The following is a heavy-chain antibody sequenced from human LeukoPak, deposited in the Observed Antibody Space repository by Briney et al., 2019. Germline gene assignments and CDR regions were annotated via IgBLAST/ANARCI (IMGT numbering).Heavy chain of an antibody. CDR3: ARPRDNWEDY. J-gene: IGHJ4*02. D-gene: IGHD1-20*01. CDR1: GYSFSNFW. CDR2: IYPGDSDT. Sequence: GESLKISCKGSGYSFSNFWIGWVRQMPGKGLEWMGIIYPGDSDTRYNPSFQGQVTISADKSTSSAYLQWNSLKASDTAMYYCARPRDNWEDYWGQGTLVTVSS. V-gene: IGHV5-51*01.